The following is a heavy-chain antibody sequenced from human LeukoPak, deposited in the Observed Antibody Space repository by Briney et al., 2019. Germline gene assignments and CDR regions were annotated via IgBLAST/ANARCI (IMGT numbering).Heavy chain of an antibody. D-gene: IGHD2-15*01. V-gene: IGHV1-18*01. CDR2: ISAYNGNT. CDR3: ARGYCSGGSCYSVGNFQH. CDR1: GYTFTSYG. Sequence: GASVKVSCKASGYTFTSYGISWVRQAPGQGLEWMGWISAYNGNTNYAQKLQGRVTMTTDTSTSTAYMELRSLRSDDTALYYCARGYCSGGSCYSVGNFQHWGQGTLVTVSS. J-gene: IGHJ1*01.